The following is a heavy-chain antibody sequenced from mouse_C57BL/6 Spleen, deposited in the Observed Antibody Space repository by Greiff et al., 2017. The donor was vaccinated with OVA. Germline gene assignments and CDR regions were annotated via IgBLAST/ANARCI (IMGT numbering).Heavy chain of an antibody. V-gene: IGHV5-17*01. CDR1: GFTFSDYG. J-gene: IGHJ3*01. D-gene: IGHD2-3*01. Sequence: EVKLMESGGGLVKPGGSLKLSCAASGFTFSDYGMHWVRQAPERGLAWVAYISSGSSTIYYADTVKGRFTISRDNAKNTLFLQMTSLRSEDTAMYYCARSGGYYPAWFAYWGQGTLVTVSA. CDR2: ISSGSSTI. CDR3: ARSGGYYPAWFAY.